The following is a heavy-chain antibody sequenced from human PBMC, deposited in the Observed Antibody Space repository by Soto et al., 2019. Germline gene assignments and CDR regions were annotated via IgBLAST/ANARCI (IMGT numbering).Heavy chain of an antibody. D-gene: IGHD6-13*01. CDR3: AKVTKRAAAGRYEYYKYGMDV. CDR2: ISGSGGSS. J-gene: IGHJ6*02. V-gene: IGHV3-23*01. CDR1: GFAFNTYA. Sequence: PGGSLRLSCAASGFAFNTYAMTWVRQAPGKGLEWVSVISGSGGSSYYAASVKGRFTISRDNSKNTLFLQMNGLRAEDTAVYYCAKVTKRAAAGRYEYYKYGMDVWGQGTTVTVSS.